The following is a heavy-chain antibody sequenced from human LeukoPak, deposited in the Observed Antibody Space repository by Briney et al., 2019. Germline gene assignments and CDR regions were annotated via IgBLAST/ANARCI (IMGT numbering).Heavy chain of an antibody. D-gene: IGHD2-15*01. CDR2: INPSGGST. J-gene: IGHJ6*04. CDR3: AREAPTGYCSGGSCYSVDGMDV. Sequence: ASVKVSCKASGYTFTSYYMHWVRQAPGQGLEWMGIINPSGGSTSYAQKFQGRVTMTRDTSTSTVYMELSSLRSEDTAVYYCAREAPTGYCSGGSCYSVDGMDVWGKGTTVTVSS. V-gene: IGHV1-46*01. CDR1: GYTFTSYY.